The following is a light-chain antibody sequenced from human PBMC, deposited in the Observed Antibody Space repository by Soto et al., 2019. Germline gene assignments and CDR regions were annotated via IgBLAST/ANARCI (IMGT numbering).Light chain of an antibody. CDR1: QSINNW. J-gene: IGKJ4*01. CDR2: DAS. V-gene: IGKV1-5*01. Sequence: DVQMTQSPSSLSASVGDRVTITCRASQSINNWLAWYQQKPGKAPKFLIYDASTLETGVPSRLSGSASGTEFTLTISGLQPEDVASYYCQQYDTYPLTFGGGTRVKLK. CDR3: QQYDTYPLT.